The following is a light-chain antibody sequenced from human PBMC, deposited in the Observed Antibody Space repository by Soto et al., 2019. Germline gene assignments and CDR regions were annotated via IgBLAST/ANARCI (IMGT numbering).Light chain of an antibody. J-gene: IGLJ1*01. V-gene: IGLV1-40*01. Sequence: QSVLTQPPSVSGAPGQRVTISCTGSSSNIGAGYDVHWYQQLPGTAPKLLIYGNNNRPSRVPDRFSGSKSGTSATLGITGLQTGDEAEYYCGTWDTSLSGGGVFGTGTKVTVL. CDR2: GNN. CDR1: SSNIGAGYD. CDR3: GTWDTSLSGGGV.